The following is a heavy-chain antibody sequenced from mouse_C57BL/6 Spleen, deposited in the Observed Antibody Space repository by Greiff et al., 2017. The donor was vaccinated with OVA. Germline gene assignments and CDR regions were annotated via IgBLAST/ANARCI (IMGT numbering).Heavy chain of an antibody. CDR2: INPGSGGT. J-gene: IGHJ3*01. V-gene: IGHV1-54*01. CDR3: ARLGDWFAY. CDR1: GYAFTNYL. Sequence: VQLQQSGAELVRPGTSVKVSCKASGYAFTNYLIEWVKQRPGQGLEWIGAINPGSGGTNYNEKFKGKATLTADKSSSTAYMQLSSLTSEDSAVYFCARLGDWFAYWGQGTLVTVSA.